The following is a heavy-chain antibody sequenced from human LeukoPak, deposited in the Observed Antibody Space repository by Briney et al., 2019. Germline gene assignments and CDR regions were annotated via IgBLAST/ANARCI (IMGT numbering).Heavy chain of an antibody. D-gene: IGHD6-13*01. Sequence: GGSLRLPCAASGFTFSSYWMSWVRQAPGKGLEWVSGISWNSGSIGYADSVKGRFTISRDNAKNSLYLQMNSLRAEDTALYYCAKKFRGSWYGVCYWGQGTLVTVSS. J-gene: IGHJ4*02. V-gene: IGHV3-9*01. CDR1: GFTFSSYW. CDR2: ISWNSGSI. CDR3: AKKFRGSWYGVCY.